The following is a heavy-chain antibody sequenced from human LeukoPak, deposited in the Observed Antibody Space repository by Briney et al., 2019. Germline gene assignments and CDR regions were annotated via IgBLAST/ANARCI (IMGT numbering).Heavy chain of an antibody. CDR3: AKNLLGSEAFSWYFDL. V-gene: IGHV3-23*01. Sequence: GGSLRLSCAASGFTFSSDGMSWVRQAPGKGLEWVSSISASGGGTVYADSVKGRVTISRGNSQNTLYLQMHSLRAEDTAVYSCAKNLLGSEAFSWYFDLWGRGTLVTVSS. D-gene: IGHD1-26*01. CDR2: ISASGGGT. CDR1: GFTFSSDG. J-gene: IGHJ2*01.